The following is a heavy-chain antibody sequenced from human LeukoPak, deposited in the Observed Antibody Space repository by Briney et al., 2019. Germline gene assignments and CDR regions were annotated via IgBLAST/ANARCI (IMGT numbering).Heavy chain of an antibody. Sequence: GGSLRLSCAASGFTFSSYAMHWVRQAPGKGLEWVAVIPYDGSNKYYADSVKGRFTISRDNSKNTLYLQMNSLRAEDTAVYYCAKEDYYDSTWGQGTLVTVSS. CDR2: IPYDGSNK. V-gene: IGHV3-30-3*01. CDR1: GFTFSSYA. J-gene: IGHJ5*02. CDR3: AKEDYYDST. D-gene: IGHD3-22*01.